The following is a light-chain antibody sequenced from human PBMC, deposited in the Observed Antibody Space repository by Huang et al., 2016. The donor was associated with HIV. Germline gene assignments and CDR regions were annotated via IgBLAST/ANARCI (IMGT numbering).Light chain of an antibody. CDR2: AAS. CDR1: QPISNS. CDR3: QQYFTTPPWS. Sequence: DIQMTQSPFSLSASIGDRVTVTCRASQPISNSLAWYQQKPGQAPKLLFYAASRLKSGVPSRFSCSGSGTTYSLTISSLRPEDFATYHCQQYFTTPPWSFGQGTKLEIK. J-gene: IGKJ2*01. V-gene: IGKV1-NL1*01.